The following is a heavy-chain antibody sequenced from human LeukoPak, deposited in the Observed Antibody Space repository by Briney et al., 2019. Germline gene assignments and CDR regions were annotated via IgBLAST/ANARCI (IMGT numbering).Heavy chain of an antibody. Sequence: ASVKASCKPSGYTFTSYDINWVRQAIGQGLECMGWMNPNSGNTGDAHKFQVRVTMTTNTYISTAYLELRSLRSEDTAVYYCARGTMVGGVRLNWFDPWGQGTLVTVSS. CDR2: MNPNSGNT. V-gene: IGHV1-8*01. D-gene: IGHD3-10*01. CDR1: GYTFTSYD. CDR3: ARGTMVGGVRLNWFDP. J-gene: IGHJ5*02.